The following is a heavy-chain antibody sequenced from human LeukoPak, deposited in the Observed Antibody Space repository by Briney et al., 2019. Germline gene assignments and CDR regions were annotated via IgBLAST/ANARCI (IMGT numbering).Heavy chain of an antibody. CDR1: GFTFSNYA. J-gene: IGHJ4*02. V-gene: IGHV3-23*01. Sequence: GGSLRLSCAASGFTFSNYAMYWVRQAPGKGLEWVSAISGRSDNTYYADSVKGRFTLSRDSSKNTLYLQMNSLRADDTAVYYCAKWGDYDVLTGYYVSDFWGQGTLVTVSS. D-gene: IGHD3-9*01. CDR2: ISGRSDNT. CDR3: AKWGDYDVLTGYYVSDF.